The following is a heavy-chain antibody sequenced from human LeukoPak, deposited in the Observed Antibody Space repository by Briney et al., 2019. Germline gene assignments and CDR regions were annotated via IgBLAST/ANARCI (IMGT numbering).Heavy chain of an antibody. V-gene: IGHV3-23*01. J-gene: IGHJ5*02. D-gene: IGHD6-13*01. CDR1: GFTFSSYA. CDR2: VSGSNGNT. CDR3: VRESPVAAVGRSWFDP. Sequence: GGPLRLSCAASGFTFSSYAMSWVRQAPGEGLEWVSTVSGSNGNTHYADSVKGRFTISRDNSKSTLYLQMNSLRAEDTAVYYCVRESPVAAVGRSWFDPWGQGTLVTVSS.